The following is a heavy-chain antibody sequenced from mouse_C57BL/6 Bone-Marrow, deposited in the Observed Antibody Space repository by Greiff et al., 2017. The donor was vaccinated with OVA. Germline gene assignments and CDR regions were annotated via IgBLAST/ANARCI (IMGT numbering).Heavy chain of an antibody. D-gene: IGHD1-1*01. CDR1: GYTFTSYW. Sequence: QVQLQQSGAELVKPGASVKVSCKASGYTFTSYWMHWVKQRPGQGLELIGRIHPSDSDTNYNQKFKGKATLTVAKSSSTAYMQLSSLTSEDSAVFYCAITYGSRYDYWGQGTTLTVSS. CDR2: IHPSDSDT. J-gene: IGHJ2*01. CDR3: AITYGSRYDY. V-gene: IGHV1-74*01.